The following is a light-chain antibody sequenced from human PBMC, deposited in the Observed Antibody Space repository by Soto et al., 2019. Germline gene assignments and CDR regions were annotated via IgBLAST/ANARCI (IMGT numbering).Light chain of an antibody. CDR2: AAS. CDR1: QSVSSNY. CDR3: QQYGSSPPIT. J-gene: IGKJ5*01. Sequence: EIVLTQSPGTLSLSPGERDTLSCRASQSVSSNYLAWYQQKPGQAPRLLIYAASSRATGIPDRFSGSGSGTDLTLTISILEPEDFAVYYFQQYGSSPPITFGQGTRLEI. V-gene: IGKV3-20*01.